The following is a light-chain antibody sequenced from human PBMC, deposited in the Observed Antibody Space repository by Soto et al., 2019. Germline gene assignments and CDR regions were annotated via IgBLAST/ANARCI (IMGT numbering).Light chain of an antibody. V-gene: IGLV2-14*03. J-gene: IGLJ1*01. CDR3: SSYTRSNTLRYV. Sequence: QSGLAEPRAGSGCPWQWSPISCTGNSNEVCGYNYVSWYQHHPGKAPKVMIYDVSNRPSGVSNRFSGSKSGNTASLTISGLWAEDEADYYCSSYTRSNTLRYVFGTGTKVTVL. CDR2: DVS. CDR1: SNEVCGYNY.